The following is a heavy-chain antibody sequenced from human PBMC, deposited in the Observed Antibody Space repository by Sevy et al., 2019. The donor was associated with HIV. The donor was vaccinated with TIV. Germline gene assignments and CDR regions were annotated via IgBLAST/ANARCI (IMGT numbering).Heavy chain of an antibody. J-gene: IGHJ4*01. V-gene: IGHV4-39*02. CDR3: AREAVALDY. Sequence: SETLSLTCTVSGDSISSNNFYWGWVRQPPEKGLEWIGSIYYTGSPYYNPSLKSRVTISVDTSKNQFSLKLTSVTAADTAVYYCAREAVALDYWGQGTLVTVSS. CDR2: IYYTGSP. D-gene: IGHD6-19*01. CDR1: GDSISSNNFY.